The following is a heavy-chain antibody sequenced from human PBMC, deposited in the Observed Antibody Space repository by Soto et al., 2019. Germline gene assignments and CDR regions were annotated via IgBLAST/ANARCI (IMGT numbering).Heavy chain of an antibody. CDR2: INPNSGGT. CDR3: ARDHKSLRFLEWLEYYYYYYGMDV. CDR1: GGTFSSYA. D-gene: IGHD3-3*01. Sequence: ASVKVSCKASGGTFSSYAISWVRQAPGQGLEWMGWINPNSGGTNYAQKFQGRVTMTRDTSISTAYMELSRLRSDDTAVYYCARDHKSLRFLEWLEYYYYYYGMDVWGQGTTVTVSS. J-gene: IGHJ6*02. V-gene: IGHV1-2*02.